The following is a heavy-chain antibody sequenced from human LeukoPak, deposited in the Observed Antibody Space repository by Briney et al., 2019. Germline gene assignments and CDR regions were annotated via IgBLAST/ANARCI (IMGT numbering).Heavy chain of an antibody. CDR1: GYTFTSYY. V-gene: IGHV1-69*13. J-gene: IGHJ4*02. D-gene: IGHD3-22*01. CDR2: IIPIFGTA. CDR3: ARDGMAYYYDSSGYFDY. Sequence: SVKVSCKASGYTFTSYYMHWVRQAPGQGLEWMGGIIPIFGTANYAQKFQGRVTITADESTSTAYMELSSLRSEDTAVYYCARDGMAYYYDSSGYFDYWGQGTLVTVSS.